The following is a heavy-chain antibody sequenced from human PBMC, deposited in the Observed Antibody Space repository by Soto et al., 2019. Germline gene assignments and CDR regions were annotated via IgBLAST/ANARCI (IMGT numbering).Heavy chain of an antibody. CDR2: ISYDGSNK. V-gene: IGHV3-30-3*01. D-gene: IGHD6-19*01. J-gene: IGHJ4*02. CDR3: ARDIGAVAAFDY. CDR1: GFTFSSYA. Sequence: GGSLRLSCAAFGFTFSSYAMHWVRQAPGKGLEWVAVISYDGSNKYYADSVKGRFTISRDNSKNTLYLQMNSLRAEDTAVYYCARDIGAVAAFDYWGQGTLVTVSS.